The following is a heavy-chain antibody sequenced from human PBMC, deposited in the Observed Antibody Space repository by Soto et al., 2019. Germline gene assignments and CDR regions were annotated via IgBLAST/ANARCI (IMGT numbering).Heavy chain of an antibody. CDR3: ARGGGVGVAGSAAFDM. CDR1: GYPVTAYY. J-gene: IGHJ3*02. V-gene: IGHV1-2*02. D-gene: IGHD3-3*01. CDR2: INPATGAA. Sequence: QLHLVQSGAVVKKPGASVTVSCSASGYPVTAYYMHWVRQAPGRGLEWMGGINPATGAAKYTQTFQGRGTMTRETSTSTVFMELRGLTSWDQAVFYCARGGGVGVAGSAAFDMWGQGTLVTVSS.